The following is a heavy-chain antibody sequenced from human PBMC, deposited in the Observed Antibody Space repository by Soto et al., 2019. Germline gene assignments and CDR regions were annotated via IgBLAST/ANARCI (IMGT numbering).Heavy chain of an antibody. Sequence: EVQLVESGGGLVQPGGSLRLSCAASGLSFSTYWMHWVRQGPGEGLVSVSRINSDGSDTDYADSVRGRFTISRDNAKNTLSLQMNSLRGEDTAVYYCVRSKWNYYNFYGMDVWGRGTTVIVSS. CDR1: GLSFSTYW. D-gene: IGHD1-26*01. J-gene: IGHJ6*02. V-gene: IGHV3-74*01. CDR2: INSDGSDT. CDR3: VRSKWNYYNFYGMDV.